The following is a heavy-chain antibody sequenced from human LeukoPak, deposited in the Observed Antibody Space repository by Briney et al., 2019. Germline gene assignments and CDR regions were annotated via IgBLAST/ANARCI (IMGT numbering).Heavy chain of an antibody. CDR3: VILHSTMVRGVISYNWFDP. D-gene: IGHD3-10*01. Sequence: SVKVSCKASGGTFSSNAISWVRQAPGQGLEWMGGIIPIFGTANYAQKFQGRVTITTDESTSTAYMELSSLRSEDTAVYYCVILHSTMVRGVISYNWFDPWGQGTLVTVSS. CDR1: GGTFSSNA. V-gene: IGHV1-69*05. CDR2: IIPIFGTA. J-gene: IGHJ5*02.